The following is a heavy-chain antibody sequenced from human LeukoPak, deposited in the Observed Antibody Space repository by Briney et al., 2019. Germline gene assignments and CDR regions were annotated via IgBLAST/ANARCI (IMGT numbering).Heavy chain of an antibody. Sequence: SETLSLTCTVSGGSISSSSYYWGWIRQPPGKGLEWIGSIYYSGSTYYNPSLKSRVTISVYTSKNQSSLKLSSGTAADTAVYYWARLPDDILTGVVDYWGQGTLVTVSS. CDR2: IYYSGST. J-gene: IGHJ4*02. D-gene: IGHD3-9*01. CDR3: ARLPDDILTGVVDY. CDR1: GGSISSSSYY. V-gene: IGHV4-39*01.